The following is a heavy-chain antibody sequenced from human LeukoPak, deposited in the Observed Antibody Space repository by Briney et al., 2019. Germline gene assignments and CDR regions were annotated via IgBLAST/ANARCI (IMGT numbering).Heavy chain of an antibody. V-gene: IGHV4-4*08. CDR1: GGSLKNYY. CDR3: ARLSVDMNTLDWYFDL. CDR2: IYSTGIT. Sequence: TSKTLSLTCSVSGGSLKNYYWSWIRQPPGKGLEWFGHIYSTGITNYNPSLRSRLAISVDTSKNQFSLKLSSVTAADTALYFCARLSVDMNTLDWYFDLWGRGTLVTVSS. J-gene: IGHJ2*01. D-gene: IGHD5-24*01.